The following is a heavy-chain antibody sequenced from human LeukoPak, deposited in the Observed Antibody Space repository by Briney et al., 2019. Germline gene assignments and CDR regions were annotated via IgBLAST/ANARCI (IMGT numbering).Heavy chain of an antibody. CDR1: GFTFSRFA. Sequence: PGGSLRLSCEASGFTFSRFAMTWVRQAPGKGLEWVSVIYSGGSTYYADSVKGRFTISRDNSKNTLYLQMNSLRAEDTAVYYCARDGRGLTGYNWFDPWGQGTLVTVSS. D-gene: IGHD3-9*01. V-gene: IGHV3-53*01. J-gene: IGHJ5*02. CDR2: IYSGGST. CDR3: ARDGRGLTGYNWFDP.